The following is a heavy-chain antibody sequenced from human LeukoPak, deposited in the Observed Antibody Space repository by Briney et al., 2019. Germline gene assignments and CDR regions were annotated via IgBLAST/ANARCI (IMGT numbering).Heavy chain of an antibody. CDR2: IGRYGGDI. Sequence: GGSLRLSCAASGFTFSSYAMSWVRQAPGKGLEWVSVIGRYGGDIHYADSVEGRFTISRDNSKNTLYLQMNSLRVEDTAIYYCAKYAPPTTVVTRFFDSWSQGTLVTVSS. D-gene: IGHD4-23*01. V-gene: IGHV3-23*01. CDR1: GFTFSSYA. CDR3: AKYAPPTTVVTRFFDS. J-gene: IGHJ4*02.